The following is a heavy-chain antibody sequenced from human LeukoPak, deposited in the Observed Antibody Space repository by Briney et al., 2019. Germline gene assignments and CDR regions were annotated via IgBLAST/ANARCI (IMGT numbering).Heavy chain of an antibody. CDR1: GYTFSTYG. Sequence: EASVKVSCKASGYTFSTYGLMWVRQAPGQGLEWMGWINTNNGNTNYAQKFQGRVTMTTDTSTSTGYMELRSLRSDDTAVYYCARKRCTGDCYLFDPWGQGTLVTVSS. V-gene: IGHV1-18*01. D-gene: IGHD2-21*02. CDR2: INTNNGNT. CDR3: ARKRCTGDCYLFDP. J-gene: IGHJ5*02.